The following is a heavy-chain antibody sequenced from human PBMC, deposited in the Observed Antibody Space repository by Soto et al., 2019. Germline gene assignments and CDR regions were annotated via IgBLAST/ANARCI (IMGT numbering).Heavy chain of an antibody. V-gene: IGHV4-59*08. CDR2: IYYSGST. CDR1: GGSISSHY. CDR3: ARFSTSWHSDN. J-gene: IGHJ4*02. Sequence: SETQSLTSPVSGGSISSHYWSWIRQPPGKGLEWIGYIYYSGSTNYNPSLKSRVTISVDTSKKQFSLKLNSVTAADTAVYYCARFSTSWHSDNWGQGTLVTVSS. D-gene: IGHD6-13*01.